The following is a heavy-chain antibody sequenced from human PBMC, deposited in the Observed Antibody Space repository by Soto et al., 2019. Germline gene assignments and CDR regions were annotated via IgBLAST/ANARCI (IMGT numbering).Heavy chain of an antibody. CDR1: RYTFTSHG. Sequence: GESVEGYLKTSRYTFTSHGISSVRQAPGQGLEWMGWISAYNGNTNYAQKLQGRVTMTTDTSTSTAYMELRSLRSDDTALYYCARDGQNYGMDVWGQGTTVTVSS. CDR2: ISAYNGNT. V-gene: IGHV1-18*04. CDR3: ARDGQNYGMDV. J-gene: IGHJ6*01.